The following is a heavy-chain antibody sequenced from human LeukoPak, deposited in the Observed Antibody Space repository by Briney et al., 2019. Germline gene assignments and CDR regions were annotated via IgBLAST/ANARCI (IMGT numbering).Heavy chain of an antibody. V-gene: IGHV3-23*01. CDR1: GVTLSTYA. D-gene: IGHD2-15*01. CDR2: ISNTGGST. Sequence: GGSLRLSCAASGVTLSTYAMSWVRRAPGKGLEWVSAISNTGGSTYYADSVKGRFTISRDKSKNTLSLQMNSLRAEDTAVYYCAQQVGYCSSGSCYFTYWGQGTLVTVSS. CDR3: AQQVGYCSSGSCYFTY. J-gene: IGHJ1*01.